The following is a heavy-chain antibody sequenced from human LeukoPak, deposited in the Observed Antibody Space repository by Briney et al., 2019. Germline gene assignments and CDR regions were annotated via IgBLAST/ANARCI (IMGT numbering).Heavy chain of an antibody. CDR1: GFTFSSYA. V-gene: IGHV3-23*01. CDR2: ISGSGGST. CDR3: ARDPLPVAVPAAYYYYYYGMDV. Sequence: PGGSLRLSCAASGFTFSSYAMSWVRQAPGKGLEWVSAISGSGGSTYYADSVKGRFTISRDNSKNTLYLQMNSLRAEDTAVYYCARDPLPVAVPAAYYYYYYGMDVWGQGTTVTVSS. J-gene: IGHJ6*02. D-gene: IGHD2-2*01.